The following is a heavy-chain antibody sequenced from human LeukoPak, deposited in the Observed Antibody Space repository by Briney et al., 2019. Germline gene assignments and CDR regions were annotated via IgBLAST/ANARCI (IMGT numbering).Heavy chain of an antibody. CDR3: ARDGYYYDSSGYYSDY. CDR2: INPSGGST. CDR1: GYTFTSYY. J-gene: IGHJ4*02. Sequence: ASVKVSCKASGYTFTSYYMHWVRQAPGQGLEWTGIINPSGGSTSYAQKFQGRVTMTRDTSTSTVYMELSSLRSEDTAVYYCARDGYYYDSSGYYSDYWGQGTLVTVSS. V-gene: IGHV1-46*01. D-gene: IGHD3-22*01.